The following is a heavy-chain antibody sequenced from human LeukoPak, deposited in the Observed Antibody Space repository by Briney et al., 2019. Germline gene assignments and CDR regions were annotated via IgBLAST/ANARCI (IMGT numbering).Heavy chain of an antibody. Sequence: SVKVSCKASGGTFSSYAISWVRQAPGQGLEWMGRIIPILGIANYAQKFQGRVTVTADKSTSTAYMELSSLRSEDTAVYYCARGGKGYYFDYWGQGTLVTVSS. V-gene: IGHV1-69*04. CDR3: ARGGKGYYFDY. CDR1: GGTFSSYA. CDR2: IIPILGIA. D-gene: IGHD3-16*01. J-gene: IGHJ4*02.